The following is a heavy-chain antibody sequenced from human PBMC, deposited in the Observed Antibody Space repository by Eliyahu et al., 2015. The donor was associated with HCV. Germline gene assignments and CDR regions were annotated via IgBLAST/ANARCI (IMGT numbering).Heavy chain of an antibody. J-gene: IGHJ4*02. Sequence: EVQLVESGGGLVQPGRSLRLSCAASGFTFXXYAXHWVRQAPGKGLEWVSGISWNSGSIGYADSVKGRFTISRDNAKNSLYLQMNSLRAEDTALYYCAKVGTYYYDSSGLIWDYFDYWGQGTLVTVSS. CDR1: GFTFXXYA. CDR3: AKVGTYYYDSSGLIWDYFDY. CDR2: ISWNSGSI. D-gene: IGHD3-22*01. V-gene: IGHV3-9*01.